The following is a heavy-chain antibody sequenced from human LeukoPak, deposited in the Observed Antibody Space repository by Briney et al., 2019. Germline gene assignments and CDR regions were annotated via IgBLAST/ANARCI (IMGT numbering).Heavy chain of an antibody. Sequence: GGSLRLSCAASGFTFDDYAMHWVRQAPGKGLEWVSSISWNSGSIGYADSVKGRFTISRDNAKNSLYLQMNSLRAEDTALYYCAKAMAVARSFDYWGQGTLVTVSS. D-gene: IGHD6-19*01. CDR3: AKAMAVARSFDY. CDR1: GFTFDDYA. CDR2: ISWNSGSI. J-gene: IGHJ4*02. V-gene: IGHV3-9*01.